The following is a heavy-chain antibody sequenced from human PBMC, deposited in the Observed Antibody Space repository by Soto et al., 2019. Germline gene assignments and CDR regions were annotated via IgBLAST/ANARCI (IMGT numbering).Heavy chain of an antibody. CDR1: GGSISSYY. Sequence: SETLSLTCTVSGGSISSYYWSWIRQPPGKGLEWIGYIYYSGSTNYNPSLKSRVTISVDTSKNQFSLKLSSVTAADTAVYYCGRVQRNFYYGSGSYYYNWFDPWGQGTLVTVSS. CDR2: IYYSGST. V-gene: IGHV4-59*01. J-gene: IGHJ5*02. CDR3: GRVQRNFYYGSGSYYYNWFDP. D-gene: IGHD3-10*01.